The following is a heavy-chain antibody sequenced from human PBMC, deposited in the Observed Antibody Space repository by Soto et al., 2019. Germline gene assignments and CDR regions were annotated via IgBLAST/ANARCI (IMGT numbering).Heavy chain of an antibody. CDR2: ISAYNGYT. V-gene: IGHV1-18*01. J-gene: IGHJ6*02. Sequence: ASVKVSCKASGYTFTSYGISWVRQAPGQGLEWMGWISAYNGYTNYAQKLQGRVTMTTDTSTSTAYMELRSLRSDDTAVYYCARDPTIFGVVQNYGMDVWGQGTTVTVSS. CDR1: GYTFTSYG. CDR3: ARDPTIFGVVQNYGMDV. D-gene: IGHD3-3*01.